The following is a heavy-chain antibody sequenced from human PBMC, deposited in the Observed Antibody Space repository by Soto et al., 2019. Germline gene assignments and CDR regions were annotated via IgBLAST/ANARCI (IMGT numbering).Heavy chain of an antibody. CDR3: VRDDSFRDSSAP. CDR1: GFTFSNYG. Sequence: QVQLVESGGGVVQPGRSLRLSCAASGFTFSNYGMHWVRQAPDRGLEWVAAMWYDESRTFYAESVKGRFTISRDDSRKTLYLEMTTLRVDDTGVYYCVRDDSFRDSSAPCGQGTLVTVSS. V-gene: IGHV3-33*01. CDR2: MWYDESRT. J-gene: IGHJ5*02. D-gene: IGHD3-22*01.